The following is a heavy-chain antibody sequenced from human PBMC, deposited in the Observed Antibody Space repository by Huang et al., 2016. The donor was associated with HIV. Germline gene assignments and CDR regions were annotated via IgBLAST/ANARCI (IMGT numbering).Heavy chain of an antibody. CDR1: GGTFSSYA. CDR3: ARARGYYDSSVSYYFDY. V-gene: IGHV1-69*13. J-gene: IGHJ4*02. Sequence: QVQLVQSGAEVKKPGSSVKVSCKASGGTFSSYAISWVRQAPGQGLEWMGGIIPICGTASYGQKFQGRVTSTADESTSTAYMELSSLRSEDTAVYYCARARGYYDSSVSYYFDYWGQGTLVTVSS. D-gene: IGHD3-22*01. CDR2: IIPICGTA.